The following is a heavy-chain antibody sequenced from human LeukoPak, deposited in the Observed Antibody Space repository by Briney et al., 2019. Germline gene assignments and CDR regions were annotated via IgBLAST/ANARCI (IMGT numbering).Heavy chain of an antibody. D-gene: IGHD6-13*01. CDR3: ASQTKYSSSWYFDY. J-gene: IGHJ4*02. CDR1: GSTFSTYD. Sequence: GGSLRLSCAASGSTFSTYDMHWVRQAPGKGPEWVAVIGYDGSNKYYAGSVNGRFTISRDNSKNTLYLQMNSLRAEDTAVYYCASQTKYSSSWYFDYWGQGTLVTVSS. V-gene: IGHV3-30*03. CDR2: IGYDGSNK.